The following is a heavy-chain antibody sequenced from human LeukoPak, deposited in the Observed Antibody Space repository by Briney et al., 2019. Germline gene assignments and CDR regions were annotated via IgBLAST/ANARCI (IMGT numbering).Heavy chain of an antibody. V-gene: IGHV3-30*03. Sequence: GSLRLSCAASGVIFSSYGMHWVRQGPGKGLEWVALISSDGNDKLYGDSVKGRFTISRDDSKSTLYLQMNSLRAEDTAVYYCTTKVIRGNSGDDYDDWGQGTLVTVSS. CDR2: ISSDGNDK. D-gene: IGHD5-12*01. J-gene: IGHJ4*02. CDR1: GVIFSSYG. CDR3: TTKVIRGNSGDDYDD.